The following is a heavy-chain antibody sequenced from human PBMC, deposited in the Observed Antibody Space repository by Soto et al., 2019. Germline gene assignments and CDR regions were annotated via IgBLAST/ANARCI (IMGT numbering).Heavy chain of an antibody. J-gene: IGHJ4*02. CDR3: TTDTQSGSGSL. CDR2: IKSKTDGGTT. CDR1: GFSFSDYW. Sequence: GGSLRLSCAASGFSFSDYWMSWVRQAPGKGLEWVGRIKSKTDGGTTDYAAPVKGRFTISRDDSKNTLYLQMNSLKTEDTAVYYCTTDTQSGSGSLWGQGTLVTVSS. D-gene: IGHD3-10*01. V-gene: IGHV3-15*01.